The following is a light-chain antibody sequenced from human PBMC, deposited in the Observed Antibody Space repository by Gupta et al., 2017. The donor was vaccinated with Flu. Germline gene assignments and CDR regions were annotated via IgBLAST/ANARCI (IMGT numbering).Light chain of an antibody. V-gene: IGLV3-21*02. J-gene: IGLJ2*01. CDR3: QVWDSSSDHVV. CDR2: DDS. CDR1: NIGSKS. Sequence: SYVLTQPPSVSVAPGQTARITCGGNNIGSKSVHWYQQKPVQAPVLFVYDDSDRPSGIPERFSGSNYGTTATLTISRVEAGDEADYYCQVWDSSSDHVVFGGGTKLTVL.